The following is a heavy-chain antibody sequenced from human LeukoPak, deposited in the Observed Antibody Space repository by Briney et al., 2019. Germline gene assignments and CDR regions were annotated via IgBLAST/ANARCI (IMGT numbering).Heavy chain of an antibody. CDR2: INDRGHT. V-gene: IGHV4-34*01. D-gene: IGHD4-23*01. CDR1: GGSFSGYH. Sequence: SETLSLTCAVYGGSFSGYHWNWIRKSPEKGLEWIGEINDRGHTNYNPSLKNRVTISVETSKNQFSLKLSSLTAADTAVYYCARDPTTVVTTPYYFDFWGQGTLVTVSS. CDR3: ARDPTTVVTTPYYFDF. J-gene: IGHJ4*02.